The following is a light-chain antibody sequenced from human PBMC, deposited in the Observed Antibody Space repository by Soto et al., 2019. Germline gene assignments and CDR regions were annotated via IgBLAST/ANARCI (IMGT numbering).Light chain of an antibody. CDR2: AAS. V-gene: IGKV1-6*01. J-gene: IGKJ4*01. Sequence: AVQMTQSPSSLAASVGDRVTITCQASQGVRNDIGWYQQKAGKAPKLLIYAASILQGGVPSRFSGSGSGTHFTLTIISLQPEDSATHYCLQDHIDPLTFGRGTKVEIK. CDR1: QGVRND. CDR3: LQDHIDPLT.